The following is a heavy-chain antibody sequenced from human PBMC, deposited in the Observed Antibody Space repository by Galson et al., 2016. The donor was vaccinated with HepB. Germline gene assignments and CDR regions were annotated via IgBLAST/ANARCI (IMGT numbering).Heavy chain of an antibody. CDR1: GYTFILYS. D-gene: IGHD3-10*01. CDR2: ISPICGGM. V-gene: IGHV1-46*01. CDR3: ARGARFIHYLDF. J-gene: IGHJ4*02. Sequence: SVKVSCKAFGYTFILYSMVWVRQAPGQGLEWMGKISPICGGMSYAQKFYGRVTMTTDTSTNTVYMELTNLRSEDTAVYYCARGARFIHYLDFWGQGTLVTVSS.